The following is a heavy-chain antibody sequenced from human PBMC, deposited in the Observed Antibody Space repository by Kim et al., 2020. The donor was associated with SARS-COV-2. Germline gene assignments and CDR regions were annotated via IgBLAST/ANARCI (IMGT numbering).Heavy chain of an antibody. CDR2: ISYDGINQ. Sequence: GGSLRLSCAASGFIFNNFAMHWVRQAPAKGLEWVAVISYDGINQYYAESVKGRFTISRDSTEKTLYLQMNSLRLEDTAVYYCAKDEFDSVRGPFDHWGQGTLVTVSP. J-gene: IGHJ4*02. CDR1: GFIFNNFA. V-gene: IGHV3-30*18. D-gene: IGHD3-9*01. CDR3: AKDEFDSVRGPFDH.